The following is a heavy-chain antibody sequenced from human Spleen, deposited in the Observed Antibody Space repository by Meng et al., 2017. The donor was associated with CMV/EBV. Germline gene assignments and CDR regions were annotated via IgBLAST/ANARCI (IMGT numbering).Heavy chain of an antibody. J-gene: IGHJ4*02. CDR1: GSFNFYY. CDR3: ARRRGYCTNGVCYTIDY. V-gene: IGHV4-34*01. CDR2: IDHKGRI. Sequence: GSFNFYYWNWVRHAPGKGLEWIGEIDHKGRISSNPSLTSRVTMSVDTSKNQFSLRLSSVTAADTAVYYCARRRGYCTNGVCYTIDYWGQGTQVTVSS. D-gene: IGHD2-8*01.